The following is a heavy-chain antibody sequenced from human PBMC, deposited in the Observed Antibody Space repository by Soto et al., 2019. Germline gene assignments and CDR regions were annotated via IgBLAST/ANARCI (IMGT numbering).Heavy chain of an antibody. D-gene: IGHD2-15*01. Sequence: GGSLRLSCVASGFSLSTYSMNWVRQAPGKGLEWVADITTSSSFRFYADSVKGRFTISRDDARNSLYLQMNSLRVEDTGVYYCARDLGVALATLTLDSWGQGTLVTVPQ. V-gene: IGHV3-21*01. J-gene: IGHJ4*02. CDR2: ITTSSSFR. CDR1: GFSLSTYS. CDR3: ARDLGVALATLTLDS.